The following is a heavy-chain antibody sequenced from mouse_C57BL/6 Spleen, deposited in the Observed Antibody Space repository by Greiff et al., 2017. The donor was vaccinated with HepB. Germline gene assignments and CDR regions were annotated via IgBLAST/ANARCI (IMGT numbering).Heavy chain of an antibody. Sequence: QVQLQQPGAELVKPGASVKLSCKASGYTFTSYWMHWVKQRPGRGLEWIGRIDPNSGGTKYNEKFKSKATLTVDKPSSTAYMQLSSLTSEDSAVYYCARGGTTVVATDYDAMDDWGQGTSVTVSS. D-gene: IGHD1-1*01. J-gene: IGHJ4*01. V-gene: IGHV1-72*01. CDR3: ARGGTTVVATDYDAMDD. CDR1: GYTFTSYW. CDR2: IDPNSGGT.